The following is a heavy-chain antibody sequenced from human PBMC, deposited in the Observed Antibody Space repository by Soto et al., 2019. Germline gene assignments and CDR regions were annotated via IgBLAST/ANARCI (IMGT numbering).Heavy chain of an antibody. CDR2: IYYSGST. J-gene: IGHJ5*02. V-gene: IGHV4-30-4*01. Sequence: PSETLSLTWTVSGGTISSGDYYWSWIRQPPGKGLEWIGYIYYSGSTYYNPSLKSRVTISVDTSKNQFSLKLSSVTAADTAVYYCARAPISLVRVVIMKLLFPAWFDPWGQGTLVTVSS. D-gene: IGHD3-10*01. CDR3: ARAPISLVRVVIMKLLFPAWFDP. CDR1: GGTISSGDYY.